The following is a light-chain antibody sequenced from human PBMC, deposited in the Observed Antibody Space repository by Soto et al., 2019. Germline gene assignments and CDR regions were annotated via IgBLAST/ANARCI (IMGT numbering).Light chain of an antibody. Sequence: DIQMTQSPSTLSASVGDRVTITCRASQSITIWLAWYQQKPGKAPKLLIFDASSLESGVPSRFSGSGSGTEFTLTISSLQPDDFATYYCQQYKSYSWTVGQGTKMEIK. CDR1: QSITIW. V-gene: IGKV1-5*01. CDR3: QQYKSYSWT. CDR2: DAS. J-gene: IGKJ1*01.